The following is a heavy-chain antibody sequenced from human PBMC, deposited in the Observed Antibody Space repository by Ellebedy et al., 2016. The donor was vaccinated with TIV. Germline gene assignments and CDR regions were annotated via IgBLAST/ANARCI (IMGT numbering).Heavy chain of an antibody. V-gene: IGHV1-3*04. Sequence: ASVKVSCKASGYTFISHAIHWVRQAPGQRLEWMGWINIGNGSTKYSQKFQGRVTITRDTSASTAYMELGSLRSEDTAVYYCAKRMNRFYDYWGQGTLVTVSS. CDR2: INIGNGST. D-gene: IGHD2-15*01. CDR1: GYTFISHA. CDR3: AKRMNRFYDY. J-gene: IGHJ4*02.